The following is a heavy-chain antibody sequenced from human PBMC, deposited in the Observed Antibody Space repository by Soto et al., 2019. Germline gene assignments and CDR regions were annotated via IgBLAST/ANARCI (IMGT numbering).Heavy chain of an antibody. V-gene: IGHV3-23*01. CDR1: GFTFSNYA. D-gene: IGHD6-25*01. Sequence: EVQLLESGGGLVQPGRSLRLSCAASGFTFSNYAMSWVRQAPGQGLDWVSAISGSGGTTYYADSLKGRFTISRDISKNTLFLQMNSVRAEDAAVYYCAKFFVETGSNSGWPWSFHYWGQGTLVTVSS. CDR3: AKFFVETGSNSGWPWSFHY. CDR2: ISGSGGTT. J-gene: IGHJ4*02.